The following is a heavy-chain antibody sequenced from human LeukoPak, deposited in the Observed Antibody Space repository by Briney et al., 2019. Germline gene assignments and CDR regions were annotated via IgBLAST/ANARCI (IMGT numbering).Heavy chain of an antibody. Sequence: PGESLTLSCAASGFTFSSVAMNWVRQPPGKGLEWVSCICGGGGTKYYADSVKGRFTISRDNSKITLSPQMNSLGADDTALYYCEKGTAINLFHWFDRWGQGTLVTVS. CDR3: EKGTAINLFHWFDR. J-gene: IGHJ5*02. CDR2: ICGGGGTK. D-gene: IGHD2-21*02. CDR1: GFTFSSVA. V-gene: IGHV3-23*01.